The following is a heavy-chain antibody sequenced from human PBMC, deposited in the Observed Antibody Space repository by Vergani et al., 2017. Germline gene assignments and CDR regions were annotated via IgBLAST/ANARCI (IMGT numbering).Heavy chain of an antibody. D-gene: IGHD2-2*01. CDR1: GGSISSSSYY. V-gene: IGHV4-39*01. CDR3: ARPHMVVVPAAVAWFDP. J-gene: IGHJ5*02. Sequence: QLQLQESGPGLVKPSETLSLTCTVSGGSISSSSYYWGWIRQPPGKGLEWIGSIYYSGSTYYNPSLKSRVTISVDTPKNQFSLKLSSVTAADTAVYYCARPHMVVVPAAVAWFDPWGQGTLVTVSS. CDR2: IYYSGST.